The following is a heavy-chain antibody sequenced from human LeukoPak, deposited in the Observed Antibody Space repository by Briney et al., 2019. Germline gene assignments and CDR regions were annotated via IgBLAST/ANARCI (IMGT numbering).Heavy chain of an antibody. CDR3: ARVRYCSGGSCYWSSDY. J-gene: IGHJ4*02. Sequence: ASVKVSCKASGYTFTGYYMHWVRQAPGQGLEWMGGINPNSGGTNYAQKFQGRVTMTRGTSISTAYMELSRLRSDDTAVYYCARVRYCSGGSCYWSSDYWGQGTLVTVSS. CDR2: INPNSGGT. CDR1: GYTFTGYY. V-gene: IGHV1-2*02. D-gene: IGHD2-15*01.